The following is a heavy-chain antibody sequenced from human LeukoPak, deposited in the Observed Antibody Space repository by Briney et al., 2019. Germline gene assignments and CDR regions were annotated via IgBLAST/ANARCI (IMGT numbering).Heavy chain of an antibody. CDR2: IYYSGST. J-gene: IGHJ4*02. CDR1: GGSISSSSYY. V-gene: IGHV4-39*01. Sequence: NPSETLSLTCTVSGGSISSSSYYWGWIRQPPGKGLEWIGSIYYSGSTYYNPSLKSRVTISVDTSKNQFSLKLSSVTAADTAVYYCARLRYYYDSSGYFFDYWGQGTLVTVSS. CDR3: ARLRYYYDSSGYFFDY. D-gene: IGHD3-22*01.